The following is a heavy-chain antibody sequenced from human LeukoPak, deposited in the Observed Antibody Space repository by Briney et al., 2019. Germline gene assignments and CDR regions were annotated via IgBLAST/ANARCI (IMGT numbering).Heavy chain of an antibody. J-gene: IGHJ3*02. CDR2: IYHSGST. CDR1: GYSVTRGSY. D-gene: IGHD3-22*01. V-gene: IGHV4-38-2*02. CDR3: ARVHVNSGYYFGDAFDI. Sequence: SETLSLTCTVSGYSVTRGSYWGWIRQPPGKGLEWIANIYHSGSTYYNPSLKSRVTISVDTSKNQFSLKLSSVTAADTAIYYCARVHVNSGYYFGDAFDIWGQGTMVTVSS.